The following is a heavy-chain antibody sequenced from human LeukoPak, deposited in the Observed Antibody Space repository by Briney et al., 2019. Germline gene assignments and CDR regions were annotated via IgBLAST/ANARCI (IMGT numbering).Heavy chain of an antibody. CDR2: INHSGST. CDR3: ASGPYYGDYTDYYYYGMDV. CDR1: GGSFSGYY. Sequence: SETLSLTCAVYGGSFSGYYWGWIRQPPGKGLEWIGEINHSGSTNYNPSLKSRVTISVDTSKNQFSLKLSSVTAADTAVYYCASGPYYGDYTDYYYYGMDVWGQGTTVTVSS. D-gene: IGHD4-17*01. J-gene: IGHJ6*02. V-gene: IGHV4-34*01.